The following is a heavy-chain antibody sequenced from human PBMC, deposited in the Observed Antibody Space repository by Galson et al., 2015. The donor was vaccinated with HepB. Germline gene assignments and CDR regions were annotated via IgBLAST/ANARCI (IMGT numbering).Heavy chain of an antibody. V-gene: IGHV1-24*01. CDR2: FDPEDGET. J-gene: IGHJ6*02. CDR3: ATAKPRVQYYYYYGMDV. CDR1: GYTLTELS. Sequence: SVKVSCKVSGYTLTELSMHWVRQAPGKGLEWMGGFDPEDGETIYAQKFQGRVTMTEDTSTDTAYMELSSLRSEDTAVYYCATAKPRVQYYYYYGMDVWGQGTTVTVSS.